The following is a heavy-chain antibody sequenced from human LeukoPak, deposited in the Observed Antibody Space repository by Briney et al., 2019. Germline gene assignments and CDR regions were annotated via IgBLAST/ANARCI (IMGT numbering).Heavy chain of an antibody. D-gene: IGHD3-22*01. CDR1: GCCISSGGYY. CDR3: ARVLLAYYDSSGYYYNAYYFDY. V-gene: IGHV4-31*03. CDR2: IYYSGST. Sequence: SQTLSLTCTVSGCCISSGGYYWSWIRQHPGKGLEWIGYIYYSGSTYYNPSLKSRVTISVDTSKNQFSLKLSSETAADTAVYYCARVLLAYYDSSGYYYNAYYFDYWGQGTLVTVSS. J-gene: IGHJ4*02.